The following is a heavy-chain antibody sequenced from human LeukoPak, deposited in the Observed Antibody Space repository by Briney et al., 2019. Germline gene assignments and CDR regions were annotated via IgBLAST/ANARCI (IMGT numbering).Heavy chain of an antibody. V-gene: IGHV3-48*04. CDR2: ISSSSDTI. J-gene: IGHJ4*02. D-gene: IGHD5-18*01. Sequence: GGSLRLCCAASGCIFSTYTMNWVRQAPGKGLEWVSYISSSSDTIYYADSVKGRFTISRDNAKNSLYLQMNSLRAEDTAVYYCARDGGGYSYVDYWGQGTLVTVSS. CDR3: ARDGGGYSYVDY. CDR1: GCIFSTYT.